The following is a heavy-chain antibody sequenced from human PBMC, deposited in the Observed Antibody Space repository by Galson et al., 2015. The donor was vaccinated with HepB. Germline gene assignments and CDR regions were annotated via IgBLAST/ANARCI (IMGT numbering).Heavy chain of an antibody. D-gene: IGHD6-13*01. Sequence: SLRLSCAASGXTXXXAWMSXVRQAXXXGLGCVGRXXSKTXGETTXYAAPXKGRFTISGGDSKNTLYLQMNSLKTEDTAXYYCTTDQGYSSSWYEGLLFDYWGQGTLVTVSS. V-gene: IGHV3-15*01. J-gene: IGHJ4*02. CDR2: XXSKTXGETT. CDR3: TTDQGYSSSWYEGLLFDY. CDR1: GXTXXXAW.